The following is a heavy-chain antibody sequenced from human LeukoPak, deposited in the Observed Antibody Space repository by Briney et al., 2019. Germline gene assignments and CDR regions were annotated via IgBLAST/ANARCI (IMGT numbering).Heavy chain of an antibody. CDR3: ARWGYYDSSGAPRDY. Sequence: SVKVSCKASGGTFSSYAISWVRQAPGQGLEWMGRIIPILGIANYAQKFQGRVMITADKSTSTAYMELSSLRSEDTAVYYCARWGYYDSSGAPRDYWGQGTLVTVSS. CDR1: GGTFSSYA. J-gene: IGHJ4*02. D-gene: IGHD3-22*01. V-gene: IGHV1-69*04. CDR2: IIPILGIA.